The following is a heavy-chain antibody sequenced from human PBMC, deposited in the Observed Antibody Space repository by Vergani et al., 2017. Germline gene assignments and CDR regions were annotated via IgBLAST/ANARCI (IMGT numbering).Heavy chain of an antibody. CDR3: ARGLLDCSSTSCYWGLDYYYYYYMDV. Sequence: QLQLQESGPGLVKPSETLSLTCAVYGGSFSGYYWSWIRQPPGKGLEWIGEINHSGSTNYNPSLKSRVTISVDTSKNQFSLKLSSVTAADTAVYYCARGLLDCSSTSCYWGLDYYYYYYMDVWGKGTTVTVSS. CDR2: INHSGST. CDR1: GGSFSGYY. D-gene: IGHD2-2*01. V-gene: IGHV4-34*01. J-gene: IGHJ6*03.